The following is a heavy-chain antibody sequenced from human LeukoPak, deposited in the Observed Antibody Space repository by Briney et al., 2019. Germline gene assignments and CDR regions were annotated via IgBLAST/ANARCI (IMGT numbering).Heavy chain of an antibody. CDR2: IYYSGST. Sequence: SETLSLTCTVSGGSISSYYWSWIRQPPGKGLEWIGNIYYSGSTNYNPSLKSRVTISVDTSKNQFSLKLSSVTAADTAVYYCASSIRRRQRNYYYYMDVWGKGTTVTVSS. J-gene: IGHJ6*03. V-gene: IGHV4-59*01. D-gene: IGHD2/OR15-2a*01. CDR1: GGSISSYY. CDR3: ASSIRRRQRNYYYYMDV.